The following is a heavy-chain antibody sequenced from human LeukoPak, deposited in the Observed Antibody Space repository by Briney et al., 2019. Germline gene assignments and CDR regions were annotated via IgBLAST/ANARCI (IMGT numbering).Heavy chain of an antibody. D-gene: IGHD1-26*01. J-gene: IGHJ4*02. Sequence: SETLSLTCTVSGGSISSGGYFWSWIRQPPGKGLEWVGYIFHSGDTFYSPSLKSRVTISVDGSKNQFSLKLSSVTAADTAVYYCARGAPRNALDYWGQGTLVTVSS. V-gene: IGHV4-30-2*01. CDR1: GGSISSGGYF. CDR3: ARGAPRNALDY. CDR2: IFHSGDT.